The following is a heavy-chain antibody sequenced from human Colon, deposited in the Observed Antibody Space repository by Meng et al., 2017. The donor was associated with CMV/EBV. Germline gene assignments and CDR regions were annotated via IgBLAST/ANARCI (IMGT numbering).Heavy chain of an antibody. D-gene: IGHD5-24*01. CDR2: IYYSGTT. CDR1: SLSRNNSC. CDR3: ARDGPFGSHYNVIYFQH. Sequence: SLSRNNSCCGWIRPPPGKGLEWIGTIYYSGTTYCNPSLKSRISMSLDTSKNQFSLKLTSVTAADTAVYYCARDGPFGSHYNVIYFQHWGQGTLVTVSS. V-gene: IGHV4-39*07. J-gene: IGHJ1*01.